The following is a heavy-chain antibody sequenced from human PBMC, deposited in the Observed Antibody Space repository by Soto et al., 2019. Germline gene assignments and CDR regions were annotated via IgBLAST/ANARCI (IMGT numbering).Heavy chain of an antibody. D-gene: IGHD4-17*01. CDR2: TYHSGST. CDR1: GGSISSGGYS. CDR3: ARAHYGDYRRTSIGWFDP. J-gene: IGHJ5*02. V-gene: IGHV4-30-2*01. Sequence: SETLSLTCAVSGGSISSGGYSWSWIRQPPGKGLEWIGYTYHSGSTYYNPSLKSRVTISVDRSKNQFSLKLSSVTAADTAVYYCARAHYGDYRRTSIGWFDPWGQGTLVTVSS.